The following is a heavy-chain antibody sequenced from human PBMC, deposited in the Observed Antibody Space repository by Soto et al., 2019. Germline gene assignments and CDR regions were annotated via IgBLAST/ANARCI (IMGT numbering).Heavy chain of an antibody. CDR3: ASQMITFGGAIVIFDY. J-gene: IGHJ4*02. CDR1: GGSISSSSYY. V-gene: IGHV4-39*01. CDR2: IYYSGST. Sequence: PSETLSLTCTVSGGSISSSSYYWGWIRQPPGKGLEWIGSIYYSGSTYYNPSLKSRVTISVDTSKNQFSLKLSSVTAADTAVYYCASQMITFGGAIVIFDYWGQGTLVTVSS. D-gene: IGHD3-16*02.